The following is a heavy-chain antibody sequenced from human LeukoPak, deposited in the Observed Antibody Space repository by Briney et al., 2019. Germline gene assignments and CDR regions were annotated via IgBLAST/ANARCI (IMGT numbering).Heavy chain of an antibody. J-gene: IGHJ4*02. D-gene: IGHD3-22*01. Sequence: PGGSLRLSCAASGFTFSSYAMHWVRQAPGKGLEWVAVISYDGSNKYYADSVKGRFTISRDNSKNTLYLQMNSLRAEDTAVYYCPRERYYYDSSGSYYSDHWGQGTLVTVSS. CDR1: GFTFSSYA. CDR3: PRERYYYDSSGSYYSDH. CDR2: ISYDGSNK. V-gene: IGHV3-30-3*01.